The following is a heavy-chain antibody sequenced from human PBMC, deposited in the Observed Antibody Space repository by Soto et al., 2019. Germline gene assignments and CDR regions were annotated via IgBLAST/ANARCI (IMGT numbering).Heavy chain of an antibody. CDR2: INHSGST. Sequence: SETLSLTCAVYGGSFSGYYWSWIRQPPGKGLEWIGEINHSGSTNYNPSLKSRVTISVDTSKNQFSLKLSSVTAADTAVYYCARGPKDFWEEGYGMDVWGQGTTVTVYS. V-gene: IGHV4-34*01. CDR1: GGSFSGYY. J-gene: IGHJ6*02. D-gene: IGHD3-3*01. CDR3: ARGPKDFWEEGYGMDV.